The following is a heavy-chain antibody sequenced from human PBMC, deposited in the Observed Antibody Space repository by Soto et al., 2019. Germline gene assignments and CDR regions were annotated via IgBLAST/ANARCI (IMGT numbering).Heavy chain of an antibody. CDR3: ARGLAYARQIGLAESFDS. D-gene: IGHD4-17*01. J-gene: IGHJ4*02. CDR2: ISHSGST. CDR1: GGSFSGYF. V-gene: IGHV4-34*01. Sequence: SETLSLTCAVSGGSFSGYFWTWIRQSPGKGLEWIGEISHSGSTNYNPSLKSRVTTSVDTSKKQFSLKLRSVTAADTAGYYCARGLAYARQIGLAESFDSWSQGTLVTVSS.